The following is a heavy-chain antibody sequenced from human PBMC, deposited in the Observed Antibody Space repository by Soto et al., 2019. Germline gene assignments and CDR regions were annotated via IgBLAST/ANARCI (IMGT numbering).Heavy chain of an antibody. CDR1: GFSFNNYA. V-gene: IGHV3-23*01. Sequence: EVQLLESGGGLVQPGGSLRLSCATSGFSFNNYAMSWVRQAPGKGLEWVAGISSSGYTYHLDSLKGRFTISRDNSKNTMYLQMNSLRAEDTAVYYCAKDLIYYSNSDFDYWGQGTLVTVSS. CDR2: ISSSGYT. D-gene: IGHD4-4*01. J-gene: IGHJ4*02. CDR3: AKDLIYYSNSDFDY.